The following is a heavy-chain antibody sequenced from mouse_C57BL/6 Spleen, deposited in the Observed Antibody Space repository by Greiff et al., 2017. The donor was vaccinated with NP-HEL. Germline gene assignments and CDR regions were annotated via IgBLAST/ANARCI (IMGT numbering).Heavy chain of an antibody. CDR2: IDPTSGGT. V-gene: IGHV1-72*01. J-gene: IGHJ1*03. Sequence: QVQLQQSGAELVKPGASVKLSCKASGSTFTSYWMHWVKQRPGRGLEWIGRIDPTSGGTKYNEKFKGKATLTVDTPSSTANMQPSSLTSEDSAVYYCTRIYYSSSHWYYDVWGTATTVTVSS. D-gene: IGHD1-1*01. CDR3: TRIYYSSSHWYYDV. CDR1: GSTFTSYW.